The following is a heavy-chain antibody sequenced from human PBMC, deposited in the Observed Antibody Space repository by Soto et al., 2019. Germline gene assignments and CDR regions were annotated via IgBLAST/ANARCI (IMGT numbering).Heavy chain of an antibody. CDR3: ARDDYDFWSGYYRGTYYGMDV. CDR1: GFTFSSYS. J-gene: IGHJ6*02. D-gene: IGHD3-3*01. V-gene: IGHV3-21*01. CDR2: ISSSSSYI. Sequence: GGSLRLSCAASGFTFSSYSMNWVRQAPGKGLEWVSSISSSSSYIYYADSVKGRFTISRDNAKNSLYLQMNSLRAEDTAVYYCARDDYDFWSGYYRGTYYGMDVWGQG.